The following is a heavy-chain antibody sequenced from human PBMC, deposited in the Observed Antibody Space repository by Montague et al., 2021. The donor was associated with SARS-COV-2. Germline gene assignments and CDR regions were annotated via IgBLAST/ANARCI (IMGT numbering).Heavy chain of an antibody. CDR2: IYYSGST. Sequence: SETLSLTCTVSGGSISSSYWTWIRQPPGKGLEWIGYIYYSGSTSYNPSLKSRVTMSVDTSKNQFSLKLNSVTAADTAVYYCARSSGSYSTFDFWGQGTLVTVSS. V-gene: IGHV4-59*08. D-gene: IGHD3-10*01. CDR3: ARSSGSYSTFDF. CDR1: GGSISSSY. J-gene: IGHJ4*02.